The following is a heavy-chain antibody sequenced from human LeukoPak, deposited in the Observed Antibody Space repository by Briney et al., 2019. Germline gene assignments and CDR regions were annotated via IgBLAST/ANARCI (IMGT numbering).Heavy chain of an antibody. D-gene: IGHD3-22*01. CDR1: GGSITSYY. V-gene: IGHV4-59*01. Sequence: PSETLSLTCAVSGGSITSYYWSWIRQPPGHRLEWIGYIYYSGSTNYNPSLKSRVTISVDTSKNQFSLKLSSVTAADTAVYYCARVGYYDSSGLDYWGQGTLVTVSS. CDR2: IYYSGST. J-gene: IGHJ4*02. CDR3: ARVGYYDSSGLDY.